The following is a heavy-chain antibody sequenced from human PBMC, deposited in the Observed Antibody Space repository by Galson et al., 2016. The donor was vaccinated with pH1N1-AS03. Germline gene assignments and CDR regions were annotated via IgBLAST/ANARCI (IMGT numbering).Heavy chain of an antibody. D-gene: IGHD3-22*01. V-gene: IGHV5-10-1*01. CDR3: ARLGGGAESTMIVVVPESSEDY. J-gene: IGHJ4*02. CDR1: GYSFTSYW. CDR2: IDPSDSYT. Sequence: QSGAEVKMPGESLRISCKGSGYSFTSYWISWVRQMPGKGLEWMGRIDPSDSYTNYSPSFQGHVTIPADKSISTAYLQWSSLKASDTAMYYCARLGGGAESTMIVVVPESSEDYWGQGTLVTVSS.